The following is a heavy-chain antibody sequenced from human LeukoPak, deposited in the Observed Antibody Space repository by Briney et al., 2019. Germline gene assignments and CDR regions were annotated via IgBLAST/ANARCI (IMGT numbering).Heavy chain of an antibody. CDR2: ISSNGGST. Sequence: PGGSLRLSCAASGFTFSSYAMHWVRQAPGKGLEYVSAISSNGGSTYYANSVKGRFTISRDNAKNSLYLQMNSLRVEDTAVYYCASSDVDIVATIGSFDYWGQGTLVTVSS. CDR3: ASSDVDIVATIGSFDY. D-gene: IGHD5-12*01. CDR1: GFTFSSYA. V-gene: IGHV3-64*01. J-gene: IGHJ4*02.